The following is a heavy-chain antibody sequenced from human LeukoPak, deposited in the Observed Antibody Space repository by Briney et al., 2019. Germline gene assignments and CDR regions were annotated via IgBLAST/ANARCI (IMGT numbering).Heavy chain of an antibody. CDR3: AKDIGREYYYDSSGYFDY. Sequence: GGSLRLSCAASGFTFSSYAMHWVRQAPGKGLEWVAVISYDGSNKYYADSVKGRFTISRDNSKNTLYLQMNSLRAEDMALYYCAKDIGREYYYDSSGYFDYWGQGTLVTVSS. CDR2: ISYDGSNK. J-gene: IGHJ4*02. V-gene: IGHV3-30*04. D-gene: IGHD3-22*01. CDR1: GFTFSSYA.